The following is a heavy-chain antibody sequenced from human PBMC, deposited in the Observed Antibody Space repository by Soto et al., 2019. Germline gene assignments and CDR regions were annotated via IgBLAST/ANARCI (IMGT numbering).Heavy chain of an antibody. CDR2: ICYDERKT. CDR1: GFRFSDYG. Sequence: GGSLRLSCEASGFRFSDYGMHWVRLAPGKGLEWVALICYDERKTYYADSVKGRFTISRDNSKSTLSLQVNSLRAEDTAVYYCARDSIWTFDYWGQGIQVTVSS. D-gene: IGHD1-1*01. V-gene: IGHV3-33*01. J-gene: IGHJ4*02. CDR3: ARDSIWTFDY.